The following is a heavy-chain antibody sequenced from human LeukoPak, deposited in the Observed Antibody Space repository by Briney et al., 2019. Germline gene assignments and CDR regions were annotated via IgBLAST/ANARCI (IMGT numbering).Heavy chain of an antibody. CDR2: ISTSSSYI. D-gene: IGHD2-2*01. J-gene: IGHJ6*03. CDR3: AREGCSSASCSSYYYMDV. CDR1: GFTFSSYS. V-gene: IGHV3-21*01. Sequence: GGSLRLSCAASGFTFSSYSMNWVRQAPGKGLEWVSFISTSSSYIYYGDSVKGRFTISRDNAKNSLYLQMNSLRAEDTAVYYCAREGCSSASCSSYYYMDVWGKGTTVTVSS.